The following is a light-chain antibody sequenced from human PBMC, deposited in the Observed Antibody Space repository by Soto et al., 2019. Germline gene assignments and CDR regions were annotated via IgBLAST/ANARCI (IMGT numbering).Light chain of an antibody. CDR3: GAWDNSLRAVI. V-gene: IGLV1-51*01. CDR2: DNN. J-gene: IGLJ2*01. Sequence: QSVLTQPPSVSAAPGQRVTVSCSGSSSNLGNNNICWVRHLSGTAPTLLIYDNNKRPPAMPDRFSGSKFGTSATLGVTRLQTGDEADYYCGAWDNSLRAVIFGGGTKVTVL. CDR1: SSNLGNNN.